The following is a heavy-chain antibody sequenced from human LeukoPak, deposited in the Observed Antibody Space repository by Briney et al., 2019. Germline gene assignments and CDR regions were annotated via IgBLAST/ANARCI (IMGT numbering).Heavy chain of an antibody. V-gene: IGHV3-7*01. CDR1: GFTFSSCW. CDR2: IKQDGSEK. CDR3: ARGPSTPPFDY. J-gene: IGHJ4*02. D-gene: IGHD2/OR15-2a*01. Sequence: PGGSLRLSCAASGFTFSSCWMSWVRQAPGKGLEWVANIKQDGSEKYYVDSVEGRFTISRDNAKNSLYLQMNSLRAEDTAVYYCARGPSTPPFDYWGQGTLVTVSS.